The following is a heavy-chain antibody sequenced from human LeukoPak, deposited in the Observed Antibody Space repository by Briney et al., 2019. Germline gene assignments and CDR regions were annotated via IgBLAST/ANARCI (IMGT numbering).Heavy chain of an antibody. D-gene: IGHD3-22*01. V-gene: IGHV3-21*01. CDR3: AREIGPHYYERTPDAFDI. CDR2: ICSSCSNI. Sequence: GGSLRLSCAASGYTFSSYSMNWVRPAPGKGLEWVSSICSSCSNIYYAYLVKGRCTISRDNAKNSLYLQMNSARAEDTAGYYGAREIGPHYYERTPDAFDIWGQGTMVTVPS. J-gene: IGHJ3*02. CDR1: GYTFSSYS.